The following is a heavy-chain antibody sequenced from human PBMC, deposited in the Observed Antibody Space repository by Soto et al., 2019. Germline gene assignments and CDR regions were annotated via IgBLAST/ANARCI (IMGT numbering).Heavy chain of an antibody. CDR3: ASGSMIDHYYYGMDV. CDR2: ISGSGGST. CDR1: GFTFSSYA. V-gene: IGHV3-23*01. D-gene: IGHD3-22*01. J-gene: IGHJ6*02. Sequence: PGGSLRLSCAASGFTFSSYAMSWVRQAPGKGLEWVSAISGSGGSTYYADSVKGRFTISRDNSKNTLYLQMNSLRAEDTAVYYCASGSMIDHYYYGMDVWGQGTTVTVSS.